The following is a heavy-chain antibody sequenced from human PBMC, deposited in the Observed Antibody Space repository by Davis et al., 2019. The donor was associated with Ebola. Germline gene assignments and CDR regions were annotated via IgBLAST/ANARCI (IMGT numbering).Heavy chain of an antibody. V-gene: IGHV1-8*01. Sequence: ASVNVSCKASGYTFTSYDINWVRQATGQGLEWMGWMNPNSGNTGYAQKFQGRVNMTRNTSISTAYMELSSLRSEDTAAYYCARRIAARPNWFDPWGQGTLVTVSS. CDR3: ARRIAARPNWFDP. J-gene: IGHJ5*02. D-gene: IGHD6-6*01. CDR2: MNPNSGNT. CDR1: GYTFTSYD.